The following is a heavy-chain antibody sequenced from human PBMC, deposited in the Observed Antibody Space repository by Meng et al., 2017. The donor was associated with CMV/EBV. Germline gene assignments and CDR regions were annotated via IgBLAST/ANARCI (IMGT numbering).Heavy chain of an antibody. D-gene: IGHD3-3*01. Sequence: GGSLRLSCAASGFTFSDYYMSWIRQAPGKGLEWVSYISSSGSTIYYADSVKGRFTISRDNAKNSLYLQMNSLRAEDTAVYYCARVGETYDFWSGYPYYFDYWGQGTLVTVSS. V-gene: IGHV3-11*04. CDR3: ARVGETYDFWSGYPYYFDY. J-gene: IGHJ4*02. CDR1: GFTFSDYY. CDR2: ISSSGSTI.